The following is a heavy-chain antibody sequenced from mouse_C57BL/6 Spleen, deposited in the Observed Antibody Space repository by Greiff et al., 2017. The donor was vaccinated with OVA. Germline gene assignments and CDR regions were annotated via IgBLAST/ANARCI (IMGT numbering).Heavy chain of an antibody. CDR1: GFSLTSYG. J-gene: IGHJ4*01. Sequence: QVTLKESGPGLVQPSQSLSITCTVSGFSLTSYGVHWVRQSPGKGLEWLGVIWSGGSTDYNAAFISRLSISKDNSKSQVFFKMNSLQADDTAIYYCARNSGDYGSYYAMDYWGQGTSVTVSS. D-gene: IGHD1-1*01. CDR2: IWSGGST. CDR3: ARNSGDYGSYYAMDY. V-gene: IGHV2-2*01.